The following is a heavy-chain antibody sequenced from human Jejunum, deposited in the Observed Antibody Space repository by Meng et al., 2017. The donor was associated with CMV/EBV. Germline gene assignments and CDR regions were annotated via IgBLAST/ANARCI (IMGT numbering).Heavy chain of an antibody. CDR1: LSDYT. Sequence: LSDYTITWVRQAPGKGLEWVGSIRSKTYSSATAYAASVKGRFIISRDDSKTTAYLQMNSLKTEDTAVYYCTRHSIVVVPAAGFDPWGQGTLVTVSS. V-gene: IGHV3-73*01. J-gene: IGHJ5*02. CDR3: TRHSIVVVPAAGFDP. CDR2: IRSKTYSSAT. D-gene: IGHD2-2*01.